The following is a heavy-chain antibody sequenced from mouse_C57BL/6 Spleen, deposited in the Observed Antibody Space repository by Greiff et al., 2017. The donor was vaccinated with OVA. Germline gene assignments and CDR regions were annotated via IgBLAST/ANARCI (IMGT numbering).Heavy chain of an antibody. CDR1: GFSLTSYG. J-gene: IGHJ2*01. CDR3: AREDYYGLFDY. V-gene: IGHV2-2*01. Sequence: VQRVESGPGLVQPSQSLSITCTVSGFSLTSYGVHWVRQSPGKGLEWLGVIWSGGSTDYNAAFISRLSISKDNSKSQVFFKMNRLQADDTAIYYCAREDYYGLFDYWGQGTTLTVSS. CDR2: IWSGGST. D-gene: IGHD1-1*01.